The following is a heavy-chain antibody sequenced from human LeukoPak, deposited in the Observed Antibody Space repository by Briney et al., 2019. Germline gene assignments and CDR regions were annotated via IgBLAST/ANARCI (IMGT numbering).Heavy chain of an antibody. CDR2: IYHSGST. D-gene: IGHD3-10*01. Sequence: SSETLSLTCAVSGYSISSGYYWGWIRQPPGKGLEWIGSIYHSGSTYYNPSLKSRVTISVDTSKNQFSLKLSSVTAADTAVYYCSRKRWFGELFLFDYWVQGTLVTVSS. CDR3: SRKRWFGELFLFDY. V-gene: IGHV4-38-2*01. J-gene: IGHJ4*02. CDR1: GYSISSGYY.